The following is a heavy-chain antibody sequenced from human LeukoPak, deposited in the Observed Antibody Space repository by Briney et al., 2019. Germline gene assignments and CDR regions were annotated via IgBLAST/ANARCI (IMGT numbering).Heavy chain of an antibody. CDR3: ARGAWDTAQREPFDY. J-gene: IGHJ4*02. CDR1: GGSFSGYY. D-gene: IGHD5-18*01. Sequence: PSETLSLTCVVYGGSFSGYYWSWIRQPPGKGLEWIGEINHSGSTNYNPSLKSRVTISVGTSKNQFSLKLSSVTAADTAVYYCARGAWDTAQREPFDYWGQGTLVTVSS. V-gene: IGHV4-34*01. CDR2: INHSGST.